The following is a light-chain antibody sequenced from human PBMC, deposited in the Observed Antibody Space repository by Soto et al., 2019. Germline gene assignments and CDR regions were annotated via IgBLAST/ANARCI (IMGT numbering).Light chain of an antibody. J-gene: IGKJ4*01. CDR1: QSISNY. CDR3: QQSYGTPLT. CDR2: AAS. Sequence: DMEMTQSPSSLSASVGDRVTITCRASQSISNYLNWYQHKPGKVPKLLIYAASSLQSGVPTRFSGSGSGTEFTLTIDSRQPEDFATYYCQQSYGTPLTFGGETKIEIK. V-gene: IGKV1-39*01.